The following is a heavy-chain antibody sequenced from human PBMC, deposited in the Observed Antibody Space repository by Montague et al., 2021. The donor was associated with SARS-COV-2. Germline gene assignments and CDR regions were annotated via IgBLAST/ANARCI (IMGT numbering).Heavy chain of an antibody. D-gene: IGHD1-1*01. Sequence: SETLSLTCIVPGGSINSSTYYWAWIRQPPGKGLEWIATIYYRGASWSDPSLRSRVTISADTSRNQLNLKLTSVTAADMGLYYCARRVTRGAFDVWGQGTMVTVSS. J-gene: IGHJ3*01. CDR3: ARRVTRGAFDV. CDR2: IYYRGAS. V-gene: IGHV4-39*01. CDR1: GGSINSSTYY.